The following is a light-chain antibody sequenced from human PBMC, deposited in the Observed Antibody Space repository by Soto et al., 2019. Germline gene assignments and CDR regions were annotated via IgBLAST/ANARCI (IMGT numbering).Light chain of an antibody. J-gene: IGLJ1*01. Sequence: QSVLTQPRSVSGSPGQSVTISCTGTSSDVGGYNYVSWYQQYSGKAPKVMIYDVSKRPSGVPDRFSGSKSGNTASLTISGLQAEDVTDYYCLSYPLSMSYVFGTGTKFAV. V-gene: IGLV2-11*01. CDR2: DVS. CDR1: SSDVGGYNY. CDR3: LSYPLSMSYV.